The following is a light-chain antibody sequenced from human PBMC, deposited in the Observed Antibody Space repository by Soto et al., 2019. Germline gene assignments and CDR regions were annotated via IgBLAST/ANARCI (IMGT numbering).Light chain of an antibody. CDR2: GTS. CDR1: QTISSNY. V-gene: IGKV3-20*01. Sequence: EIVLTQSPGTLSVSPGERATLSCRASQTISSNYLAWYQQKPGQAPSLLIYGTSSRATGIPDRISGSGSGTDITLTISSLDPEDSAIYYCQQYGSWTFGQGTKVEIK. CDR3: QQYGSWT. J-gene: IGKJ1*01.